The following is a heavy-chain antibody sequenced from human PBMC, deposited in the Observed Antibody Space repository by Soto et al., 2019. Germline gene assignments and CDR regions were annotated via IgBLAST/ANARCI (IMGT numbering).Heavy chain of an antibody. D-gene: IGHD3-3*01. V-gene: IGHV3-15*01. J-gene: IGHJ4*02. CDR3: AKVRSTTICDGVSLFDY. Sequence: SLRLSCATSGSTFSNAWTSWVRQAPGKGLEWVGRIKSKTDGGTTEYAAPVKGRFTISRDDSKNTLYLQMNSLRAEDTAVYYCAKVRSTTICDGVSLFDYWGQGTLVTVSS. CDR2: IKSKTDGGTT. CDR1: GSTFSNAW.